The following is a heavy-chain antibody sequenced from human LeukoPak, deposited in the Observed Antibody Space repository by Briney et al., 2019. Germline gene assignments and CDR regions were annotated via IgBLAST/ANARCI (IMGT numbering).Heavy chain of an antibody. J-gene: IGHJ6*03. CDR2: IYTSGST. D-gene: IGHD6-13*01. CDR3: ARDGIAAAGTADYYYMDV. V-gene: IGHV4-61*05. Sequence: KPSETLSLTCTVSGASISSSSHYWGWIRQPPGKGLEWIGRIYTSGSTNYNPSLKSRVTISVDKSKNQFSLKLSSVTAADTAVYYCARDGIAAAGTADYYYMDVWGKGTTVTVSS. CDR1: GASISSSSHY.